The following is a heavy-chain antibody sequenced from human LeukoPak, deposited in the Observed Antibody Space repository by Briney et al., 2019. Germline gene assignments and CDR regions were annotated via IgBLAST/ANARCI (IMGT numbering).Heavy chain of an antibody. CDR1: GYTFTSYG. CDR2: ISAYNGNT. J-gene: IGHJ4*02. V-gene: IGHV1-18*01. CDR3: ARDWAYYYDSSSLPKDDY. Sequence: ASVKVSCKASGYTFTSYGISWVRQAPGQGLEWMGWISAYNGNTNYAQKLQGRVTMTTDTSTSTAYMELRSLRSDDTAVYYCARDWAYYYDSSSLPKDDYWGQGTLVTVSS. D-gene: IGHD3-22*01.